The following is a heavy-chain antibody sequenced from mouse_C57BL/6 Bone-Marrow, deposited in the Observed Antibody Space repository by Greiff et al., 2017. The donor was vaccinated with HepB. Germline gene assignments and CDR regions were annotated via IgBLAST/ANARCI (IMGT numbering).Heavy chain of an antibody. J-gene: IGHJ2*01. CDR3: ASTSTGFDY. V-gene: IGHV1-55*01. Sequence: QVQLQQSGAELVKPGASVKMSCKASGYTFTSYWITWVKQRPGQGLEWIGDIYPGSGSTNYNEKFKSKATLTVDTSSSTTNMQLSNLTSEDSAVYYCASTSTGFDYWGQGTTLTVSS. CDR1: GYTFTSYW. D-gene: IGHD4-1*01. CDR2: IYPGSGST.